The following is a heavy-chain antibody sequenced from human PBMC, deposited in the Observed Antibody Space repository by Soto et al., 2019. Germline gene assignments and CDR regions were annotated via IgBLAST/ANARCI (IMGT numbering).Heavy chain of an antibody. CDR2: IWYDGSNK. D-gene: IGHD1-26*01. V-gene: IGHV3-33*01. Sequence: QVQLEESGGGVVQPGRSLRLSCATSGFTFSNYGMHWVRQAPGKGPEWVAVIWYDGSNKYYADSVKGRFTISRDNSKNPLYLEMNSLRAGDTAVYYCARDGGFRSTYWYFDLWGRGTLVAVSS. CDR1: GFTFSNYG. J-gene: IGHJ2*01. CDR3: ARDGGFRSTYWYFDL.